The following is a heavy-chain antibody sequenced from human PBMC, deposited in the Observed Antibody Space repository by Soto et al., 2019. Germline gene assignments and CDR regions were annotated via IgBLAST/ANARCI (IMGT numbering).Heavy chain of an antibody. CDR1: GFSFSTYA. Sequence: QVQLVESGGGVVQPGRSLRLSCAASGFSFSTYAMHWVRQTPGKGLEWVAVISYDGDHKYYTDSVKGRFTISRDNSKNPLYLLRNSRKIKNTVINYGAGDRAPRVNNNLPGYFPLAYWGKETLVPAS. V-gene: IGHV3-30-3*01. CDR3: AGDRAPRVNNNLPGYFPLAY. J-gene: IGHJ4*02. D-gene: IGHD3-9*01. CDR2: ISYDGDHK.